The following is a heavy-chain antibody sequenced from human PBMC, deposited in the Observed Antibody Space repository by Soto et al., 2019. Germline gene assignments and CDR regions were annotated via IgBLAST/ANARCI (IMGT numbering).Heavy chain of an antibody. Sequence: PGGSLRLSCAASGFTFSSYAMHWVRQAPGKGLEWVAVISYDGSNKYYADSVKGRFTISRDNSKNTLYLQMNSLRAEDTAVYYCARDRYCSGGSCYPATRDAFDIWGQGTLVTVSS. CDR3: ARDRYCSGGSCYPATRDAFDI. J-gene: IGHJ3*02. V-gene: IGHV3-30-3*01. CDR1: GFTFSSYA. CDR2: ISYDGSNK. D-gene: IGHD2-15*01.